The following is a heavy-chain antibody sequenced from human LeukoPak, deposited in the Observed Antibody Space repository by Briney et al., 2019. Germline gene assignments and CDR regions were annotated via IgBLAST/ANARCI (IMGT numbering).Heavy chain of an antibody. CDR3: ARGARITMVRGVNYGIDV. D-gene: IGHD3-10*01. CDR2: ILYSGAP. CDR1: GASISTFY. V-gene: IGHV4-59*01. Sequence: SETLSLTCTVSGASISTFYWSWIRQPPGRGLGWIGYILYSGAPSYHPPLKSRVNISVDTSKNQFSLKLSSVTAADTAVYYCARGARITMVRGVNYGIDVWGQGTTVTVSS. J-gene: IGHJ6*02.